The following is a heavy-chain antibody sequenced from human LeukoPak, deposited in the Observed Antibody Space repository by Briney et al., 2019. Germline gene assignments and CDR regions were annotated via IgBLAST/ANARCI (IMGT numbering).Heavy chain of an antibody. J-gene: IGHJ5*02. V-gene: IGHV5-51*01. CDR1: GYSINNYW. Sequence: PGESLKISCKGSGYSINNYWIAWVRQMPGKGLEWMGIIYPADSDIRYSPSFQGQVTISADKSISTAYLQWNSLKASDTAMYYCARQEYSSGASCYTWFDPWGQGTLVTVSS. CDR2: IYPADSDI. D-gene: IGHD2-15*01. CDR3: ARQEYSSGASCYTWFDP.